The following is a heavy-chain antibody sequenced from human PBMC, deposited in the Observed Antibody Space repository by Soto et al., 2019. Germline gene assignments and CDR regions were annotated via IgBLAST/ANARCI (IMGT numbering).Heavy chain of an antibody. V-gene: IGHV3-30*18. CDR2: ISYDGSNK. CDR1: GFTFSTYG. J-gene: IGHJ1*01. D-gene: IGHD6-19*01. Sequence: QVQLVESGGGVVQPGRSLRLSCAASGFTFSTYGMHWVRQAPGKGLEWVAFISYDGSNKVYADSVKGRFTISRDNSKNTLYLQMNSLRAEDTAVFYCAKDLGLNNSGWRAAYFQHWGQGTLVTVSS. CDR3: AKDLGLNNSGWRAAYFQH.